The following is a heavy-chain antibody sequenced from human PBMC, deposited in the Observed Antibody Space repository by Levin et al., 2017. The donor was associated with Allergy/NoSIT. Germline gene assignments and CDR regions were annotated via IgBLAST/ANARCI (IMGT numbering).Heavy chain of an antibody. D-gene: IGHD3-10*01. CDR1: GGSISSFY. CDR3: ARAEFDHYGSGSPLLDP. Sequence: SQTLSLTCTVSGGSISSFYWSWIRQPPGAGLEWIGHIYYIGSTKYNPSLKSRVTISLDTSRNQFSLKLSSVTAADTAVYYCARAEFDHYGSGSPLLDPWGQGTLVTVSS. CDR2: IYYIGST. J-gene: IGHJ5*02. V-gene: IGHV4-59*01.